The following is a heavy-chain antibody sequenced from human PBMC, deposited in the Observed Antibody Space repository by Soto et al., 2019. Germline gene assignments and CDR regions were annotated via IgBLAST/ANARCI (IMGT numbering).Heavy chain of an antibody. CDR1: GFTFSSYG. CDR2: IWYDGSNK. J-gene: IGHJ4*02. D-gene: IGHD3-10*01. Sequence: GGSLRLSCAASGFTFSSYGMHWVRQAPGKGLEWVAVIWYDGSNKYYADSVKGRFTISRDNSKNTLYLQMNSLRAEDTAVYYCARDLYYYGSGSYYIPGYWGQGTLVTVSS. CDR3: ARDLYYYGSGSYYIPGY. V-gene: IGHV3-33*01.